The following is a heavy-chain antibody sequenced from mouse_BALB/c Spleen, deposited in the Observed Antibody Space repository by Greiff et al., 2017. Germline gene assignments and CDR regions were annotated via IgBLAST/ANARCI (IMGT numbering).Heavy chain of an antibody. CDR2: IDPANGNT. V-gene: IGHV14-3*02. Sequence: EVMLVESGAELVKPGASVKLSCTASGFNIKDTYMHWVKQRPEQGLEWIGRIDPANGNTKYDPKFQGKATITADTSSNTAYLQLSSLTSEDTAVYYCAKGYGNYAMDYWGQGTLVTVSA. J-gene: IGHJ3*01. CDR1: GFNIKDTY. D-gene: IGHD2-1*01. CDR3: AKGYGNYAMDY.